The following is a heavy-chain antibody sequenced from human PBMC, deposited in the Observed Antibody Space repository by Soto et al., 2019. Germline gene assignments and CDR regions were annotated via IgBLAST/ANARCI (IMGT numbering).Heavy chain of an antibody. V-gene: IGHV1-69*13. CDR2: IIPIFGTA. CDR3: AREGDSYYDSSGSTGPFDY. D-gene: IGHD3-22*01. Sequence: SVKVSCKASGGTFSSYAISWVRQAPGQGLEWMGGIIPIFGTANYAQKFQGRVTITADESTSTAYMELSSLRSEDTAAYYCAREGDSYYDSSGSTGPFDYWGQGTLVTVSS. J-gene: IGHJ4*02. CDR1: GGTFSSYA.